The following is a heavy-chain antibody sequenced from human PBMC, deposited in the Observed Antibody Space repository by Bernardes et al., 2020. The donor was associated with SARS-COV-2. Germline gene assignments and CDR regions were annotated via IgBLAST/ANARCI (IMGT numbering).Heavy chain of an antibody. CDR2: IGDGGGRT. J-gene: IGHJ4*02. Sequence: GSLRLSCAASGFTFSTYGMNWVRQTPGKGLEWVSTIGDGGGRTYYAASVKGRFTISRDNSKSILYLQMNSLRAEDTAVYYCARRFGSGTYSDYWGLGTQVTVSS. CDR3: ARRFGSGTYSDY. CDR1: GFTFSTYG. D-gene: IGHD3-10*01. V-gene: IGHV3-23*01.